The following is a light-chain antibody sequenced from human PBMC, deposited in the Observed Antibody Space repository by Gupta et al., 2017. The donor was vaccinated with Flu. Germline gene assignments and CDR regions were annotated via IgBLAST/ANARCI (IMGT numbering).Light chain of an antibody. CDR1: QSVSSN. J-gene: IGKJ1*01. CDR3: QQDSNWET. Sequence: ETVMTQSPATLSVSPGERATLSCRASQSVSSNLAWYQQKPGQAPRLLIYGASTRATGIPARFSGSGSGTEFTLTISSLQSEDFAVYYCQQDSNWETFGQGTKVEIK. V-gene: IGKV3-15*01. CDR2: GAS.